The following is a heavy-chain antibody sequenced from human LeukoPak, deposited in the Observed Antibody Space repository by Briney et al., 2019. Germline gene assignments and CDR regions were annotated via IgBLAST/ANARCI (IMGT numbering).Heavy chain of an antibody. J-gene: IGHJ4*02. CDR3: ARDLGYSGSYADDY. CDR2: ISWNGSNI. CDR1: GFTLDDDG. V-gene: IGHV3-20*04. Sequence: PGGALRLSCSASGFTLDDDGMSWVRHAPGKGLEWVSGISWNGSNIEYADSVKGRFTISRDNAKNSLYLQMNRRRAEDTALYYCARDLGYSGSYADDYWGQGTLVTVSS. D-gene: IGHD1-26*01.